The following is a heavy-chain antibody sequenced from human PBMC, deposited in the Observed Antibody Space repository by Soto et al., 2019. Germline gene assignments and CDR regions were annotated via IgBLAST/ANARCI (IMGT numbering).Heavy chain of an antibody. CDR3: VRERGLSSFYGMDV. D-gene: IGHD2-21*02. CDR2: ISGSSTHI. CDR1: GFTLSSYS. V-gene: IGHV3-21*01. Sequence: GGSLRLSCAASGFTLSSYSMNWVRQASGKGLEWVASISGSSTHIYYADSVKGRFTISRDNARNSLYLQMNSLRAEDTAVYYCVRERGLSSFYGMDVWGQGTTVTVSS. J-gene: IGHJ6*02.